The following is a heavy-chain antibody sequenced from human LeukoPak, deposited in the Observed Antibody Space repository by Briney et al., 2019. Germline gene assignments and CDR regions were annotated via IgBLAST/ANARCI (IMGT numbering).Heavy chain of an antibody. D-gene: IGHD3-10*01. Sequence: GGSLRLSCAASGFTFTSYGIQWVRQAPGKGLEWVAFIRYDGSKKYYADSVKGRFTISRDNSKNTLYLQMNSLRAEDTAVYYCAKVWLGELIEGYFDYWGQGTLVTVSS. V-gene: IGHV3-30*02. CDR2: IRYDGSKK. J-gene: IGHJ4*02. CDR1: GFTFTSYG. CDR3: AKVWLGELIEGYFDY.